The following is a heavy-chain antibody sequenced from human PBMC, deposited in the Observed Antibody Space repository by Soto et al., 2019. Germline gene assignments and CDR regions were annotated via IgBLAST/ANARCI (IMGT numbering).Heavy chain of an antibody. CDR2: ISYDGSNK. J-gene: IGHJ4*02. Sequence: QVQLVESGGGVVQPGRSLRLSCAASGFTFSSYGMHWVRQAPGKGLEWVAVISYDGSNKYYADSVKGRFTISRDNSKNTLYLQMNSLRAEDTAVYYCTKPLWFGELFAPCDYWGQGTVVTVSS. D-gene: IGHD3-10*01. CDR1: GFTFSSYG. CDR3: TKPLWFGELFAPCDY. V-gene: IGHV3-30*18.